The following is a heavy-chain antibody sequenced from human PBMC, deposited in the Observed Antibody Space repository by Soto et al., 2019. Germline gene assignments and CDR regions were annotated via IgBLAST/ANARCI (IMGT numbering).Heavy chain of an antibody. V-gene: IGHV1-46*02. D-gene: IGHD6-19*01. Sequence: ASVKVSCKASGYNFNNYCIHWVRQTPGQGPEWIGVINPSRGLTTYSQRFQGRVSMTRDTSTTTVYMELSSLRSEDTAIYYCARDGVPIAGRSGYFDYWGPGTEVTVSS. J-gene: IGHJ4*02. CDR1: GYNFNNYC. CDR3: ARDGVPIAGRSGYFDY. CDR2: INPSRGLT.